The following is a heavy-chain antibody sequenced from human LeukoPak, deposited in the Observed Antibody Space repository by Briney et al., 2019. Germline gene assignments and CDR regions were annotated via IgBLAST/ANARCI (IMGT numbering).Heavy chain of an antibody. J-gene: IGHJ5*02. Sequence: ASVTVSCKASGYTLTELSMHWVRQAPGKGLEWMGGFDPEDGETIYAQKFQGRVTMTEDTSTDTAYMELSSLRSEDTAVYYCAYSSSWYNWFDPWGQGTLVTVSS. V-gene: IGHV1-24*01. D-gene: IGHD6-13*01. CDR2: FDPEDGET. CDR1: GYTLTELS. CDR3: AYSSSWYNWFDP.